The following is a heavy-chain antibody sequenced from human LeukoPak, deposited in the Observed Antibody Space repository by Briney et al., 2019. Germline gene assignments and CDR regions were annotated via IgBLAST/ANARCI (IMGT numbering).Heavy chain of an antibody. CDR3: TRTVNSASDF. V-gene: IGHV3-7*03. Sequence: AGGSLRLSCVASGFVLGDYWMRWVRQAPGRGLEWVATINQNGGVKYYVDSVKGRFTISRDNAKTSLFLQMNSLRIDDTAMYYCTRTVNSASDFWGQGTLVTVSS. J-gene: IGHJ4*02. CDR1: GFVLGDYW. CDR2: INQNGGVK. D-gene: IGHD4-23*01.